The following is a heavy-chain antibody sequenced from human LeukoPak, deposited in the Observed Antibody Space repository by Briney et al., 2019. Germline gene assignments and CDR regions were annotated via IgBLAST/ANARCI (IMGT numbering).Heavy chain of an antibody. D-gene: IGHD1-26*01. CDR1: GGSISSGGYS. V-gene: IGHV4-30-2*01. J-gene: IGHJ4*02. CDR3: ARDSLGALDY. CDR2: IYHSGST. Sequence: SETLSLTCAVSGGSISSGGYSWSWIRQPPGKGLEWTGYIYHSGSTYYNPSLKSRVTISVDRSKNQFSLKLSSVTAADTAVYYCARDSLGALDYWGQGTLVTVSS.